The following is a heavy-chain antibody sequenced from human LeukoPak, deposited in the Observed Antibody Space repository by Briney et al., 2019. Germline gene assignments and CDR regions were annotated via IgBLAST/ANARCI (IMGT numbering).Heavy chain of an antibody. D-gene: IGHD3-22*01. V-gene: IGHV4-30-4*01. CDR2: ISNSECN. CDR3: ARNSHDTSGYYLFDY. CDR1: GVSVSSGGYH. J-gene: IGHJ4*02. Sequence: SGTLRLTCTASGVSVSSGGYHFSWLGQHTGKGLVWIGYISNSECNYYNPSLKRRVTISVDTFKDQFSLRLTSATAADTAVYFCARNSHDTSGYYLFDYWGRGTLVSVSS.